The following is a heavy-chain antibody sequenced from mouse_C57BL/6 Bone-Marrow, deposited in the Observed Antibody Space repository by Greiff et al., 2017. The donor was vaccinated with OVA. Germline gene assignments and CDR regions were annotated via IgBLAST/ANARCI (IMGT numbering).Heavy chain of an antibody. J-gene: IGHJ2*01. CDR2: INPSSGYT. CDR3: SRCYYCGSILDY. Sequence: VQLQQSGAELAKPGASVKLSCKASGYTFTSYWMHRVKQRPGQGLEWIGYINPSSGYTKYNQKFKDKATLTANKSSSTAYMQLSSLTYEDSAVYYYSRCYYCGSILDYWGQGTTLTVSS. D-gene: IGHD1-1*01. V-gene: IGHV1-7*01. CDR1: GYTFTSYW.